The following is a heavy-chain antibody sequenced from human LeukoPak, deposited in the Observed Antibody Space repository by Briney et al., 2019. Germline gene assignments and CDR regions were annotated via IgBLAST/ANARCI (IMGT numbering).Heavy chain of an antibody. CDR2: INHSGST. Sequence: SETLSLTCAVYGGSFSGYYWSWIRQPPGKGLEWIGEINHSGSTNYSPSLKSRVTISVDTSKNQFSLKLSSVTAADTAVYYCARAARGHSSGYRWGQGTLVTVSS. V-gene: IGHV4-34*01. J-gene: IGHJ4*02. CDR1: GGSFSGYY. D-gene: IGHD3-22*01. CDR3: ARAARGHSSGYR.